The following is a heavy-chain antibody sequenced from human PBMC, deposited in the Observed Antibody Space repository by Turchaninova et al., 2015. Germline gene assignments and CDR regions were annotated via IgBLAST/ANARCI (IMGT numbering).Heavy chain of an antibody. V-gene: IGHV2-5*02. J-gene: IGHJ3*02. CDR1: GFSLTSSGVG. Sequence: QITLKESGPTLVKPTETLTLTCTVSGFSLTSSGVGVGWIRQPPGKAPEWLAVIYWDDDKRYSPSVKSRLTITKDTSKNQVVLSLTNMDPVDTATYYCAHRRITIPGNPGRDDTFDIWGQGTRVTVSS. D-gene: IGHD1-20*01. CDR3: AHRRITIPGNPGRDDTFDI. CDR2: IYWDDDK.